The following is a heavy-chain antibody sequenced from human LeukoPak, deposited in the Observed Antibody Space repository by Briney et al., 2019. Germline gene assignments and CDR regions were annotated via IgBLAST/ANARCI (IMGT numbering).Heavy chain of an antibody. CDR2: ISSSSSTI. CDR3: ARVGPAVGATDFDY. D-gene: IGHD1-26*01. CDR1: GFTFSSYS. Sequence: GGSLRLSCAASGFTFSSYSMNWVRQAPGKGLEWVSYISSSSSTIYYADSVKGRFTISRDNAKNSLYLQMNSLRAEDTAVYYCARVGPAVGATDFDYWGQGTLVTVSS. J-gene: IGHJ4*02. V-gene: IGHV3-48*01.